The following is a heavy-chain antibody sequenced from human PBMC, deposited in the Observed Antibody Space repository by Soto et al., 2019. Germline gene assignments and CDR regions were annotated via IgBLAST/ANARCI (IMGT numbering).Heavy chain of an antibody. J-gene: IGHJ4*02. CDR3: ARDGPLTGGHGYDY. V-gene: IGHV4-31*02. D-gene: IGHD7-27*01. Sequence: SETLSLTCTVSGGSISSGGYYWSWIRQHPGKGLEWIGYIYYSGSTYYNPSLKSRVTISVDTSKNQFSLKLSSVTAADTAVYYCARDGPLTGGHGYDYWGQGTLVTV. CDR2: IYYSGST. CDR1: GGSISSGGYY.